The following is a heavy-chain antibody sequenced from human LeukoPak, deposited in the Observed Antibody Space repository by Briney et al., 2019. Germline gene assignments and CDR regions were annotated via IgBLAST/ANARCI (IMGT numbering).Heavy chain of an antibody. CDR1: GGSISSYY. J-gene: IGHJ4*02. V-gene: IGHV4-4*07. CDR3: ARDLTVLAARPVYYFDY. CDR2: ISTSGGT. Sequence: KPSETLSLTCTVSGGSISSYYWSWIRQPAGKGLEWIGRISTSGGTNYNPSLKSRVTMSVDTSKNQFSLKLSSVTAADTAVYYCARDLTVLAARPVYYFDYWGQGTLVTVSS. D-gene: IGHD6-6*01.